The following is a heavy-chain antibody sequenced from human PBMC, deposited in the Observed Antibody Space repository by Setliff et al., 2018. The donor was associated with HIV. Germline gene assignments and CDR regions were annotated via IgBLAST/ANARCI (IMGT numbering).Heavy chain of an antibody. CDR1: GGSISSHY. Sequence: SETLSLTCTVSGGSISSHYWSWIRQPPGKGLEWIGYMFYNGRSNYNPSLKSRATISVDASKNRFSLKLRSVTAADTAVYYCARGNPLRWNAFAFDIWGQGTMGTV. CDR3: ARGNPLRWNAFAFDI. D-gene: IGHD3-16*01. CDR2: MFYNGRS. V-gene: IGHV4-59*11. J-gene: IGHJ3*02.